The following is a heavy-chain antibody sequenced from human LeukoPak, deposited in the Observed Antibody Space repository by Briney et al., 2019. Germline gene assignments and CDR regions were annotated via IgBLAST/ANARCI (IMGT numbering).Heavy chain of an antibody. CDR1: GGSISSYY. D-gene: IGHD1-14*01. J-gene: IGHJ4*02. CDR2: IYYSGST. V-gene: IGHV4-59*01. Sequence: SETPSLTCTVSGGSISSYYWSWIRQPPGKGLEWIGYIYYSGSTNYNPSLKSRVTISVDTSKNQFSLKLSSVTAADTAVYYCARGVSRLTLDYWGQGTLVTVSS. CDR3: ARGVSRLTLDY.